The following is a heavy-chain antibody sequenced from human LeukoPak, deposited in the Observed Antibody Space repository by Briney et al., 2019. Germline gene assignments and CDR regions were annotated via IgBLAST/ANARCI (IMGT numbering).Heavy chain of an antibody. Sequence: PSETLSLTCAAYGGSFSGYYWSWIRQPPGKGLEWIGEINHSGSTNYNPSLKSRVTISVDTSKNQFSLKLSSVTAADTAVYYCARAARDVVVPAAPFDYWGQGTLVTVSS. J-gene: IGHJ4*02. CDR2: INHSGST. V-gene: IGHV4-34*01. CDR3: ARAARDVVVPAAPFDY. D-gene: IGHD2-2*01. CDR1: GGSFSGYY.